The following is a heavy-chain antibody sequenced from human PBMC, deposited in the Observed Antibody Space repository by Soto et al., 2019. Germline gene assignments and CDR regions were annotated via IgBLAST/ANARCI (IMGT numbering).Heavy chain of an antibody. CDR2: IIPILGIA. CDR3: ARDAITMVRGVINPPFDY. V-gene: IGHV1-69*04. CDR1: GGTFSSYT. D-gene: IGHD3-10*01. Sequence: GASVKVSCKASGGTFSSYTISWVRQAPGQGLEWMGRIIPILGIANYAQKFQGRVTITADKSTSTAYMELSSLRSEDTAVYYCARDAITMVRGVINPPFDYWGQGTLVTVSS. J-gene: IGHJ4*02.